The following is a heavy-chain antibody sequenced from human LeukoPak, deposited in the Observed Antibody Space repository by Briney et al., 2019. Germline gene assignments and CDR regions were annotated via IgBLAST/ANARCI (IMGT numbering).Heavy chain of an antibody. D-gene: IGHD2-8*01. CDR2: ITTSNGNT. J-gene: IGHJ4*02. Sequence: GASVKVSCKASGYSFISYGISWVRQAPGQGLEWMGWITTSNGNTNYAQEFQDKFTMTSDTSTSTAYMELGSLRSDDTAVYYCGRVINGFIDYWGQGTLVTVSS. CDR3: GRVINGFIDY. V-gene: IGHV1-18*01. CDR1: GYSFISYG.